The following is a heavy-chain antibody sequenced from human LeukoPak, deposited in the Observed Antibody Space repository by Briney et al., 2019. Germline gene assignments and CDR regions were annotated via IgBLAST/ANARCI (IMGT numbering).Heavy chain of an antibody. D-gene: IGHD6-13*01. CDR3: ARSGPSYSSSQWTVDY. CDR1: GGSFSGYY. CDR2: INHSGST. V-gene: IGHV4-34*01. J-gene: IGHJ4*02. Sequence: SETLSLTCAVYGGSFSGYYWSWIRQPPGKGLEWIGEINHSGSTNYNPSLKSRVTISVDTSKNQFSLKLSSVTAADTAVYYCARSGPSYSSSQWTVDYWGQGTLVTVSS.